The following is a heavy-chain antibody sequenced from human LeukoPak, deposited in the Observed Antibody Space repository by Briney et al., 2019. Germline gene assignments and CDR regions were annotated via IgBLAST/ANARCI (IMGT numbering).Heavy chain of an antibody. CDR1: GDSISSSSYY. CDR3: ARDYLGGNPDAFDI. Sequence: SETLSLTCTVSGDSISSSSYYWGWIRQPPGKELEWIGSIYYSGSTYYNPSLNSRATISVDTSKNQFSLKLSSVTAADTAVYYCARDYLGGNPDAFDIWGQGTMVTVSS. J-gene: IGHJ3*02. V-gene: IGHV4-39*07. CDR2: IYYSGST. D-gene: IGHD4-23*01.